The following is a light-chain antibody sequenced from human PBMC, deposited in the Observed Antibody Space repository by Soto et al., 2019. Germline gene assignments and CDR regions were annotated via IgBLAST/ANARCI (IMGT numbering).Light chain of an antibody. J-gene: IGLJ2*01. CDR1: SSDVGAYNY. Sequence: QSALTQPASVSGSPGPSITISCTGTSSDVGAYNYVSWYQQHPGKAPKLMVFEVSDRPSGVSNRFSGSKSGNTASLTISGLQAEDEADYYCSSYTSSNTLVFGGGTKVTVL. CDR2: EVS. V-gene: IGLV2-14*01. CDR3: SSYTSSNTLV.